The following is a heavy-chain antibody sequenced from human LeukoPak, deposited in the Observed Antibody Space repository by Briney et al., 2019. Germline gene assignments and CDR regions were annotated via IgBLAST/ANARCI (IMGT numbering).Heavy chain of an antibody. CDR1: GGSISSGGYS. D-gene: IGHD2-2*01. CDR2: IYHSGST. V-gene: IGHV4-30-2*05. J-gene: IGHJ5*02. CDR3: ARGGLYCSSTSCYQFWFDP. Sequence: SETLSLTCAVSGGSISSGGYSWSWIRQPPGKGLEWIGYIYHSGSTYYNPSLKSRVTISVDTSKNQFSLKLSSVTAADTAVYYCARGGLYCSSTSCYQFWFDPWGQGTLVTVSS.